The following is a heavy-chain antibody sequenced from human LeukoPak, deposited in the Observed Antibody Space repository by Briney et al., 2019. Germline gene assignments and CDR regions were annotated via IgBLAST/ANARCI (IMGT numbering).Heavy chain of an antibody. V-gene: IGHV3-48*03. Sequence: PGGSLRLSCAVSGFTFSSYEMNWVRQAPGKGLEWVSYISSSGFNIYYADSVKGRFTISRDNAKNSLYLQMNSLRAEDTAVYYCARARGVAANIDYWGQGTLVTVSS. D-gene: IGHD2-15*01. CDR1: GFTFSSYE. CDR2: ISSSGFNI. J-gene: IGHJ4*02. CDR3: ARARGVAANIDY.